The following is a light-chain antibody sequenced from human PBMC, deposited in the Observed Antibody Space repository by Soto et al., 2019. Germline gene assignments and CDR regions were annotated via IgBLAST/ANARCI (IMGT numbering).Light chain of an antibody. V-gene: IGKV1-39*01. CDR3: QQSYIFPFT. CDR1: QSISTH. J-gene: IGKJ3*01. Sequence: DIQMTQSPSSLSASVGDRVTITCRASQSISTHVNWYQQKPGKAPNLLISAASSLQSGVPSRFSGSGSGTDFTLTIRSLQPEDFATYYCQQSYIFPFTFGPGTKVDIK. CDR2: AAS.